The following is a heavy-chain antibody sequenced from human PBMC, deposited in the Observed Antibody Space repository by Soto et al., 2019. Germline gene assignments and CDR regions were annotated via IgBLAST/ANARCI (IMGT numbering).Heavy chain of an antibody. D-gene: IGHD2-8*01. CDR2: IYPGDSDT. J-gene: IGHJ4*02. Sequence: EVQLVQSGAEVKKPGESLKISCKGSGYSFTSYWIGWVRQMPGKGLEWMGIIYPGDSDTRYSPSFQGQVTISADKSISTAYLQWSSLKASDTAMYYCATLPPPDCTNGVCPYYFDYWGQGTLVTVSS. CDR1: GYSFTSYW. V-gene: IGHV5-51*01. CDR3: ATLPPPDCTNGVCPYYFDY.